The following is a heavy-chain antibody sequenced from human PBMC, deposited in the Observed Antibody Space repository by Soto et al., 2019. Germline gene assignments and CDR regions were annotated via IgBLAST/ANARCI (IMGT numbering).Heavy chain of an antibody. V-gene: IGHV3-33*01. CDR1: GFTFSSYG. Sequence: PGESLKISCAASGFTFSSYGMHWVRQAPGKGLEWVAVIWYDGSNKYYADSVKGRFTISRDNSKNTLYLQMNSLRAEDTAVYYCARESSSGYSNWFDPWGQGTLVTVSS. J-gene: IGHJ5*02. D-gene: IGHD3-22*01. CDR3: ARESSSGYSNWFDP. CDR2: IWYDGSNK.